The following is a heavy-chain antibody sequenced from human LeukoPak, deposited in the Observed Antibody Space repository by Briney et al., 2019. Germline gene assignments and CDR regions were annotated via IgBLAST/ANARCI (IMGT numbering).Heavy chain of an antibody. J-gene: IGHJ6*02. CDR3: AKERESSGWYRDYYYYGMDV. Sequence: GGSLRLSCAASGFTFSSYGMPWVRQAPGKGLEWVAVISYDGSNKYYADSVKGRFTISRDNSKNTLYLQMNSLRDEDTAVYYCAKERESSGWYRDYYYYGMDVWGQGTTVTVSS. V-gene: IGHV3-30*18. CDR2: ISYDGSNK. CDR1: GFTFSSYG. D-gene: IGHD6-19*01.